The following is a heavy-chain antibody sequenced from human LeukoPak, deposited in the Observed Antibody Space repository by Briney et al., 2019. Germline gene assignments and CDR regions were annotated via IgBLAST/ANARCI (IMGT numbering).Heavy chain of an antibody. J-gene: IGHJ6*03. CDR1: GYTFTSYG. D-gene: IGHD6-6*01. CDR2: ISAYNGNT. Sequence: ASVKVSCKASGYTFTSYGISWVRQAPGQGLEWMGWISAYNGNTNYAQKLQGRVTMTTDTSTSTAYMELRSLRSDDTAVYYRAREQLGAYYYYYMDVWGKGTTVTVSS. CDR3: AREQLGAYYYYYMDV. V-gene: IGHV1-18*01.